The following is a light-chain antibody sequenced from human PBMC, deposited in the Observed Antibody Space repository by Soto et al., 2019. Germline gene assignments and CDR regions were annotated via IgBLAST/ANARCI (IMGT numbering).Light chain of an antibody. Sequence: DIVMTQSPDSLAVSLGERATINCKSSQSVFYSSTNKNYLAWYQQKPGQPPKLLIYWASTRESGVPDRFSGSGSGTDFTLTISSLQAEDVAVYYCQQYYITPLTFGPGTKVDLK. CDR1: QSVFYSSTNKNY. CDR2: WAS. CDR3: QQYYITPLT. V-gene: IGKV4-1*01. J-gene: IGKJ3*01.